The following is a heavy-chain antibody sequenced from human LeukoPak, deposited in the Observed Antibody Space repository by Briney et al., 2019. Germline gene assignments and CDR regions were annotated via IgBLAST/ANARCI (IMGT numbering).Heavy chain of an antibody. V-gene: IGHV3-73*01. CDR3: ATGYMHGYTYLYYDV. CDR2: IRSKANSYAT. D-gene: IGHD3-16*01. CDR1: GFTFSGSA. Sequence: GGSLKLSCAASGFTFSGSAMHWVRQASGKGLEWVGRIRSKANSYATAYAASVKGRFTISRDDSKNTAYLQMNSLKTEDTAVYYCATGYMHGYTYLYYDVWGRGTLVTVSS. J-gene: IGHJ2*01.